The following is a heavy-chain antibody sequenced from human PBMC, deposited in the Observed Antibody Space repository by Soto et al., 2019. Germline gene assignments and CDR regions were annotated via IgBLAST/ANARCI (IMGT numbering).Heavy chain of an antibody. CDR2: MNPNSGNT. CDR3: ACMVRGNHYYYGMDV. Sequence: QVQLVQSGAEVKKPGASVKVSCKASGYTFTSYDINWVRQATGQGLEWMGWMNPNSGNTGYAQKFQGRVTMTRNTSISTAYMELGSLRSEDTAVYYCACMVRGNHYYYGMDVWGQGTTVTVSS. J-gene: IGHJ6*02. CDR1: GYTFTSYD. V-gene: IGHV1-8*01. D-gene: IGHD3-10*01.